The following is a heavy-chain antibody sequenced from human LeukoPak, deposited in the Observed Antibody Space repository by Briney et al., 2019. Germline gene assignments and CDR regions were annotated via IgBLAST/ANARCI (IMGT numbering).Heavy chain of an antibody. CDR3: ARFHTSGYYRHFDF. Sequence: SETLSLTCTVSGGSISTGGYYWSWIRQHPGKGLEWIAYIYYSGSTYYNPSLKSRVTISVDTSKNQFSLKLSSVTAADTVVYYCARFHTSGYYRHFDFWGQGTLVTVSS. V-gene: IGHV4-31*03. CDR1: GGSISTGGYY. J-gene: IGHJ4*02. D-gene: IGHD3-22*01. CDR2: IYYSGST.